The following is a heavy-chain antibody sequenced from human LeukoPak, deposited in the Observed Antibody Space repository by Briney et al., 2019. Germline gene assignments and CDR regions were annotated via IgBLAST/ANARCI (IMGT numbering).Heavy chain of an antibody. J-gene: IGHJ4*02. CDR1: GYTFTNYG. CDR3: ARDPVKRVGEFRLHTFDY. Sequence: GASVKVSCKASGYTFTNYGISWVRQAPGQGLEWIGWISAYSANTNYAQKLQGRVAMTTDTSTSTVYMELRSLRSDDTAVYYCARDPVKRVGEFRLHTFDYWGQGTLVTVSS. CDR2: ISAYSANT. D-gene: IGHD3-10*01. V-gene: IGHV1-18*01.